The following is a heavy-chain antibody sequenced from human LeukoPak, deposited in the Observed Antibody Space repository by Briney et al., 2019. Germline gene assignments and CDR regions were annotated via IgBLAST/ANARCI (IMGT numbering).Heavy chain of an antibody. CDR3: ARGFSH. Sequence: SETLSLTCAVYGGSFTSYYWSWLRQPPGEGLEWIGEINDSGGTTYNPSLKSRVIMSIDTSMDQFSLKLTSVTAADTAVYYCARGFSHWGQGTLVTVSS. CDR2: INDSGGT. CDR1: GGSFTSYY. J-gene: IGHJ4*02. V-gene: IGHV4-34*01.